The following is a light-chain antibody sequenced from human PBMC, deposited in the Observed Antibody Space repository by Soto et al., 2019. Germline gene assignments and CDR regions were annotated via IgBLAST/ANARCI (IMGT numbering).Light chain of an antibody. CDR3: QYYDSSIVV. CDR2: EDN. V-gene: IGLV6-57*04. CDR1: SGSIASNY. J-gene: IGLJ2*01. Sequence: NFMLTQPHSVSESPGKTVTISCTRSSGSIASNYVQWYQQRPGSAPTTVIYEDNQRPSGVPDRFSGSTDGSSNSASLTISGLHTEDEADYYCQYYDSSIVVFGGGTKLTVL.